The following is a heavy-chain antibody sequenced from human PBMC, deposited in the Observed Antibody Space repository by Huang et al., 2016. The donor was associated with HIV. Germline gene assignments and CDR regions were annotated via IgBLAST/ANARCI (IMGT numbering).Heavy chain of an antibody. V-gene: IGHV4-59*11. CDR1: GGSISTHY. CDR2: IDYSGST. Sequence: QVQLQESGPGLVKPSETLSLTCTVSGGSISTHYWSWIRPPPGKGLEWLGGIDYSGSTNYSPSLKRRVTILLDTSKNQFSLRVNSVTAADTAMYYCARDHHDFWRGYRRMYFFDHWGQGTLVTVSS. CDR3: ARDHHDFWRGYRRMYFFDH. D-gene: IGHD3-3*01. J-gene: IGHJ4*02.